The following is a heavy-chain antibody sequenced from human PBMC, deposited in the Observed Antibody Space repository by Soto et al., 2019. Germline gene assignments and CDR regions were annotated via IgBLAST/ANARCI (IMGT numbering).Heavy chain of an antibody. Sequence: SETLSLTCTVSGGSVSSGSYYWSWIRQPPGKGLEWIGYIYYSGSTNYNPSLKSRVTISVDTSKNQFSLKLSSVTAADTAVYYCAREGTGFDYCCQGTLVTVSS. V-gene: IGHV4-61*01. J-gene: IGHJ4*02. CDR3: AREGTGFDY. CDR1: GGSVSSGSYY. CDR2: IYYSGST.